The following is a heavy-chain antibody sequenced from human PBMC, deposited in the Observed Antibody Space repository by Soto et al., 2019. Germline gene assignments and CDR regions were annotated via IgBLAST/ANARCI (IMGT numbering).Heavy chain of an antibody. V-gene: IGHV4-59*01. CDR1: GGSISSYY. CDR2: IYYSGST. Sequence: SETLSLTCTVSGGSISSYYWSWIRQPPGKGLEWIGYIYYSGSTNYNPSLKSRVTISVDTSKNQFSLKLSSVTAADTAVYYCARGGPYSSSSRYYYYYYMDVWGKGTTVTVSS. J-gene: IGHJ6*03. D-gene: IGHD6-6*01. CDR3: ARGGPYSSSSRYYYYYYMDV.